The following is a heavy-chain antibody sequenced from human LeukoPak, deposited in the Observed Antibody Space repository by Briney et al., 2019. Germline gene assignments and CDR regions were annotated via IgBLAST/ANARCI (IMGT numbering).Heavy chain of an antibody. CDR2: INPNSGGT. Sequence: ASVKVSCKASGYTFTGYYMHWVRQAPGQGLEWMGWINPNSGGTNYAQKFQGRVTITADKSTSTAYMELSSLRSEDTAVYYCARDLGGPYYYDSSDYWGQGTLVTVSS. CDR1: GYTFTGYY. J-gene: IGHJ4*02. V-gene: IGHV1-2*02. D-gene: IGHD3-22*01. CDR3: ARDLGGPYYYDSSDY.